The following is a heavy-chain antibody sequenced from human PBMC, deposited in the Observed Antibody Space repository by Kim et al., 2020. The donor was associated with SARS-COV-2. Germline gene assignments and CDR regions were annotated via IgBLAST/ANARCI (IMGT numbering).Heavy chain of an antibody. V-gene: IGHV3-74*01. CDR2: DGSLT. Sequence: DGSLTTYADSVKGRFTISRDNTENTVYLQMNSLRVEDTAVYYCVRGLGEYLGQGTLVTVSS. J-gene: IGHJ4*02. CDR3: VRGLGEY. D-gene: IGHD1-26*01.